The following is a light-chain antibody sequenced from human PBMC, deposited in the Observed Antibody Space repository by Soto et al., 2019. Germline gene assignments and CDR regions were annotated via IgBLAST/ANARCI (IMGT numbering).Light chain of an antibody. J-gene: IGLJ1*01. CDR2: DVH. Sequence: QSALAQPASVSGSPGQSITISCTGARTDVDGHDYVSWYQQHPGQAPKLMIFDVHNRPSGVSSRFSGSKSGDTASLTISGLQAEDDGDYYCSSYTASAPFYVFGTGTKVTV. V-gene: IGLV2-14*03. CDR3: SSYTASAPFYV. CDR1: RTDVDGHDY.